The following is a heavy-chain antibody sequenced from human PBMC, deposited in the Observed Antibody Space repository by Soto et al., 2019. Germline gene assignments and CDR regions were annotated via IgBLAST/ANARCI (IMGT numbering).Heavy chain of an antibody. CDR2: MQPSSGRT. CDR3: ARGVTAGVDY. D-gene: IGHD1-26*01. Sequence: QVQLVQSGAEVREPGASVKVSCKASGYSFTSLDINWVRQTTGQGLEWMGWMQPSSGRTGYAQKFQGRVTMTRDTSINTAYMELSSLTSDDTAFYYCARGVTAGVDYWGQGPLFSVSS. V-gene: IGHV1-8*01. J-gene: IGHJ4*02. CDR1: GYSFTSLD.